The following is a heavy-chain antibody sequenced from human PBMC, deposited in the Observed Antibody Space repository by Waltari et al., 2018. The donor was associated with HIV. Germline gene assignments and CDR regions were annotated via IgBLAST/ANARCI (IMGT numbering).Heavy chain of an antibody. CDR1: GYTFSAYT. CDR3: ARGVSIVRGVMIRGHMDV. CDR2: ISGYNANT. D-gene: IGHD3-10*01. V-gene: IGHV1-18*01. J-gene: IGHJ6*02. Sequence: VQLVQSGAEMRKPGASVKVSCRASGYTFSAYTISWVRQAPGQGLEWMGWISGYNANTNYAQNIQVRVNMTTATATSTAHMELRSLRSDDPAVYYCARGVSIVRGVMIRGHMDVWGQGTTVTVSS.